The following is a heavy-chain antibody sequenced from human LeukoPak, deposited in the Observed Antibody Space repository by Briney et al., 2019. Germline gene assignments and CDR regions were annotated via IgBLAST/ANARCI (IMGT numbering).Heavy chain of an antibody. D-gene: IGHD3-16*01. Sequence: PGGSLRLSCAASGFTFSSYAMSWVRQAPGKGLEWVSGIINSGGGSYYADSVKGRFTISRDNSANTLYLQMNSLRAEDTALYYCAKGNTFGGAVYFFDYWGQGTLVTVSS. CDR2: IINSGGGS. V-gene: IGHV3-23*01. J-gene: IGHJ4*02. CDR3: AKGNTFGGAVYFFDY. CDR1: GFTFSSYA.